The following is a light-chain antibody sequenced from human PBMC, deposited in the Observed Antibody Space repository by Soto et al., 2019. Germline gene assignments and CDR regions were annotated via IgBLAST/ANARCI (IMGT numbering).Light chain of an antibody. Sequence: EIALTQSPGTLSLSPGERATLSCRASQSVSSSFLAWYQQTPGQAPRLLIDGASSRATGIPDRVSGSGSGTDFTLTISRLEPEDFAVYYCQQYGSSPFAFGQGTKVEIK. V-gene: IGKV3-20*01. CDR1: QSVSSSF. CDR3: QQYGSSPFA. J-gene: IGKJ1*01. CDR2: GAS.